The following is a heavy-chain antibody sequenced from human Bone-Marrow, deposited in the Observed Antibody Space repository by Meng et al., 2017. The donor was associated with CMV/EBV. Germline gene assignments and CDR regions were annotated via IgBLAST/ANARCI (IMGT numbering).Heavy chain of an antibody. J-gene: IGHJ1*01. CDR2: IYYSGST. CDR3: ASRGGGYYDFWSGYWAEYFQH. CDR1: GGSISSYY. V-gene: IGHV4-59*08. D-gene: IGHD3-3*01. Sequence: SETLSLTCTVSGGSISSYYWSWIRQPPGKGLEWIGYIYYSGSTNYNPSLKSRVTISVDTSKNQFSLKLSSVTAADTAVYYCASRGGGYYDFWSGYWAEYFQHWGQDTLVTVSS.